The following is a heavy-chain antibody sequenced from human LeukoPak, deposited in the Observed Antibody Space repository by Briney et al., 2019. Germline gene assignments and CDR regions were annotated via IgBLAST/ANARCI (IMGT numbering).Heavy chain of an antibody. CDR3: ARADVSVDYYDSSGNRYYFDY. CDR2: INPNSGDT. V-gene: IGHV1-2*04. CDR1: GYTFTAYY. J-gene: IGHJ4*02. D-gene: IGHD3-22*01. Sequence: ASVKVSCKASGYTFTAYYLHWVRQAPGQGLEWMGWINPNSGDTHYAQKFQGWVTMTRDTSITTAYMELSSLRSEDTAVYYCARADVSVDYYDSSGNRYYFDYWGQGTLVTVSS.